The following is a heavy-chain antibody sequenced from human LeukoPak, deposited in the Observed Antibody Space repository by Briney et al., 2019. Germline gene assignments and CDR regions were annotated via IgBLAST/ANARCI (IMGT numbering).Heavy chain of an antibody. CDR1: GFTFDDYG. CDR2: INWNGGNT. CDR3: ARAYSGYENYYYYYYMDV. Sequence: PGGSLRLSCAASGFTFDDYGMSWVRQAPGKGLERVSGINWNGGNTGYADSVKGRFTISRDNAKNSLYLQMNSLRAEDTALYYCARAYSGYENYYYYYYMDVWGKGTTVTVSS. J-gene: IGHJ6*03. V-gene: IGHV3-20*04. D-gene: IGHD5-12*01.